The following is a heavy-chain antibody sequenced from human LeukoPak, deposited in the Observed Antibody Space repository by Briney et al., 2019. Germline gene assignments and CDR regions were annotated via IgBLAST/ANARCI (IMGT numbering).Heavy chain of an antibody. D-gene: IGHD3-10*01. CDR2: IIPIFGTA. J-gene: IGHJ6*03. V-gene: IGHV1-69*05. CDR3: ARALLNFYGSGSYKKSDYYYYMDV. Sequence: ASVKVSCKASGGTFSSYAISWVRQAPGQGLEWMGGIIPIFGTATYAQKFQGRVTITTDESTSTAYMELSSLRSEDTAVYYCARALLNFYGSGSYKKSDYYYYMDVWGKGTTVTVSS. CDR1: GGTFSSYA.